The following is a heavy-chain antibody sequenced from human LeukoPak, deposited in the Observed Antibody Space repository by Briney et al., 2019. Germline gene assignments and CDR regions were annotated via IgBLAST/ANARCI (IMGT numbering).Heavy chain of an antibody. CDR2: ISFDGNNK. V-gene: IGHV3-30*04. D-gene: IGHD3-3*01. J-gene: IGHJ4*02. CDR1: GFTFSNYA. CDR3: AKIFGDKSKGYVYYFDY. Sequence: GGSLRLSCTASGFTFSNYAMHWVRQAPGKGLEWMTVISFDGNNKYYEDSVKGRFTISRDNSKNTLYLQMNSLRAEDTAVYYCAKIFGDKSKGYVYYFDYWGRGSLVTVS.